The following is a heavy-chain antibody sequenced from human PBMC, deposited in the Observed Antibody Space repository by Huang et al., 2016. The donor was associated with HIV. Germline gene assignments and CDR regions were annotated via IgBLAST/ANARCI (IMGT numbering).Heavy chain of an antibody. J-gene: IGHJ4*02. CDR2: IRYDGSNK. Sequence: LSCAASGFTFSSYGMHWVRQASGKGLEWVALIRYDGSNKNYADSVKGRFTISRENSKNTLYLQMNSLRAEDTAVYYCAKDRFGVVNYWGQGTLVTVSS. D-gene: IGHD3-3*01. CDR1: GFTFSSYG. CDR3: AKDRFGVVNY. V-gene: IGHV3-30*02.